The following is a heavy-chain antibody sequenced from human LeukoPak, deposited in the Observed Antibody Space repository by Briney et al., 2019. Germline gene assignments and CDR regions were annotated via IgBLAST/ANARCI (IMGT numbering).Heavy chain of an antibody. Sequence: PSETLSLTCAVYGGSFSGYYWSWIRQPPGKVLEWIGEINHSGSTNHNPSLKSRVTISVDTSKNQFSLQLSSVTAADTAVYYCATRYYYGSGSYNDYWGQGTLVTVSS. CDR2: INHSGST. J-gene: IGHJ4*02. D-gene: IGHD3-10*01. CDR3: ATRYYYGSGSYNDY. CDR1: GGSFSGYY. V-gene: IGHV4-34*01.